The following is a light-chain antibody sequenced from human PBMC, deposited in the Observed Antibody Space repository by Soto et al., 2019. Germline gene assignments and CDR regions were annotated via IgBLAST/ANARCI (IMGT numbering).Light chain of an antibody. CDR2: DVT. CDR3: SSYKSSHTLWV. CDR1: SSDVDNYDY. J-gene: IGLJ3*02. V-gene: IGLV2-14*01. Sequence: QSALTQPASISGSPGQSITISCTGISSDVDNYDYVSWYQHHPGKAPKLMIYDVTHRPSGVSNRFSGSKSGNTASLTISGLQAEDEADYYCSSYKSSHTLWVFGGGTQVTVL.